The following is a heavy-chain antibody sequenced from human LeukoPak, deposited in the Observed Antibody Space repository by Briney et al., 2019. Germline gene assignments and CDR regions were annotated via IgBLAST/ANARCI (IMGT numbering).Heavy chain of an antibody. CDR1: GFTFINAW. V-gene: IGHV3-15*01. J-gene: IGHJ4*02. Sequence: PGGSLRLSCAASGFTFINAWMAWVRQAPGKGLEWVGRIKAKAHGGTIEYAAPVKGRFTISRDDSKNTLYLQMNSLKTEDTAVYYCTSYGGYDGLFGYWGQGTLVTVSS. CDR3: TSYGGYDGLFGY. CDR2: IKAKAHGGTI. D-gene: IGHD5-12*01.